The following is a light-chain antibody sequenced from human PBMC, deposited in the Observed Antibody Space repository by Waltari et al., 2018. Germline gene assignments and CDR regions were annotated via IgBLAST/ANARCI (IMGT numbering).Light chain of an antibody. CDR1: SGDVGGYPY. CDR2: EVN. Sequence: QSALTQPPSASGSPGQSVTISCTGTSGDVGGYPYVSLYQPHPGRAPKLIIYEVNKRPSGVPGRFSGSKSGNTASLTVSGPQAEDEAEYYCSSYSDSNNLVFGGGTKLTVL. J-gene: IGLJ2*01. V-gene: IGLV2-8*01. CDR3: SSYSDSNNLV.